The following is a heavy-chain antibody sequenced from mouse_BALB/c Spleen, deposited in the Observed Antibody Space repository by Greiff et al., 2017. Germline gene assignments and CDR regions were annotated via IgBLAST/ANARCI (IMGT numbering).Heavy chain of an antibody. Sequence: EVNVVESGGGLVQPGGSLRLSCATSGFTFTDYYMSWVRQPPGKALEWLGFIRNKANGYTTEYSASVKGRFTISRDNSQSILYLQMNTLRAEDSATYYCARDRYDYFDYWGQGTTLTVSS. CDR2: IRNKANGYTT. CDR3: ARDRYDYFDY. D-gene: IGHD2-14*01. V-gene: IGHV7-3*02. CDR1: GFTFTDYY. J-gene: IGHJ2*01.